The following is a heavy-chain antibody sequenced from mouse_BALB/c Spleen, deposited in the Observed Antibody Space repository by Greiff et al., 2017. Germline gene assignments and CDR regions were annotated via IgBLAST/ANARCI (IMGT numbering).Heavy chain of an antibody. Sequence: EVQLQQSGAELVKPGASVKLSCTASGFNIKDTYMHWVKQRPEQGLEWIGRIDPANGNTKYDPKFQGKATITADTSSNTAYLQLSSLTSEDTAVYYCVRGYFYYAMDYWGQGTSVTVSS. CDR3: VRGYFYYAMDY. V-gene: IGHV14-3*02. J-gene: IGHJ4*01. CDR2: IDPANGNT. CDR1: GFNIKDTY. D-gene: IGHD2-3*01.